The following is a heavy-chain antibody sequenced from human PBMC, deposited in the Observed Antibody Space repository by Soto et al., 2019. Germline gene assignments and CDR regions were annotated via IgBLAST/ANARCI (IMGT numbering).Heavy chain of an antibody. Sequence: GGSLRLSCAVSGLTFSSYWMHWVRQAPGKGLVWVSRINSDGSSTSYADSVKGRFTISRDNAKNTLYLQMNSLRAEDTAVYYCARCYYGSGTKRPDYYYYMDVWGKGTTVTVSS. CDR1: GLTFSSYW. CDR3: ARCYYGSGTKRPDYYYYMDV. J-gene: IGHJ6*03. V-gene: IGHV3-74*01. CDR2: INSDGSST. D-gene: IGHD3-10*01.